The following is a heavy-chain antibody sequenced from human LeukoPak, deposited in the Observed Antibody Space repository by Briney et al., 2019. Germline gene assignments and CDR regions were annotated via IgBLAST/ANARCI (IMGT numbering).Heavy chain of an antibody. V-gene: IGHV3-30*18. CDR3: SKSPCCGCCFYAALFDP. J-gene: IGHJ5*02. Sequence: PGGSLRLSCAASGFTFSSYGMHWVRQAPGKGLEWVAVISYDGSNKYYADSVKGRFTISRDNSKNTLYLQMNSLRAEDTAFFFCSKSPCCGCCFYAALFDPWGQGTLVTVSS. CDR1: GFTFSSYG. CDR2: ISYDGSNK. D-gene: IGHD2-15*01.